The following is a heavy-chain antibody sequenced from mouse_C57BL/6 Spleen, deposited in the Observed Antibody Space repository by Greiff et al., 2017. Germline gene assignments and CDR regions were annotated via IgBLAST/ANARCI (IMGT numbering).Heavy chain of an antibody. J-gene: IGHJ2*01. Sequence: VQLQQSGAELVRPGASVKLSCKASGYTFTDYYINWVKQRPGQGLEWIARIYPGSGNTYYNEKFKGKATLTAEKSSSTAYMQLSSLTSEDSAVYFCAREGARPGNYFDYWGQGTTLTVSS. CDR1: GYTFTDYY. V-gene: IGHV1-76*01. CDR2: IYPGSGNT. CDR3: AREGARPGNYFDY.